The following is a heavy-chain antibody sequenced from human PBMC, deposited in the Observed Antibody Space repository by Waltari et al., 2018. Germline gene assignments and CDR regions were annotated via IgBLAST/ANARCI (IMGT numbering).Heavy chain of an antibody. D-gene: IGHD3-10*01. J-gene: IGHJ2*01. CDR3: ARENYSRSGSYRYFGL. CDR1: DGSISDTIYY. Sequence: QLQLQESGPGLVKPSETLSLTCSVSDGSISDTIYYWAWIRQPPGKGLEWIGSIYYSGATYYNPSLKGRVTISVDTSKNQFSLRLNSVTAADTAFYYCARENYSRSGSYRYFGLWGRGTLLTVSS. CDR2: IYYSGAT. V-gene: IGHV4-39*07.